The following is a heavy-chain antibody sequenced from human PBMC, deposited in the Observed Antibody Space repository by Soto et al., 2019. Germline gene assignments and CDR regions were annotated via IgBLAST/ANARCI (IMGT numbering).Heavy chain of an antibody. CDR3: ARNRRETGDFDY. J-gene: IGHJ4*02. V-gene: IGHV1-8*01. CDR1: GYSFTTYD. CDR2: MDPSTGNT. Sequence: QVQLVQSGAEVKKPGASVKVSCKASGYSFTTYDINWMRQASGQGLEWLGWMDPSTGNTGYAQKFQGRVTMTRDTSMNTAFMELSSLTYEDTAVYFCARNRRETGDFDYWGRGTLVTDSS. D-gene: IGHD7-27*01.